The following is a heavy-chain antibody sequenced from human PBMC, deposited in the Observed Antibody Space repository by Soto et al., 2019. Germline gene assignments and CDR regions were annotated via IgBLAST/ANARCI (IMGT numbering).Heavy chain of an antibody. J-gene: IGHJ3*02. Sequence: GASVKVSCKVSGHSLTELSMHWVRQASGKGLEWMGWISAYNGNTNCAQKLQGRVTMTTDTSTSTAYMELRSLRSDDTAVYYCASRILTGSGSYIGNDAFDIWGQGTMVTVSS. CDR1: GHSLTELS. CDR3: ASRILTGSGSYIGNDAFDI. CDR2: ISAYNGNT. D-gene: IGHD3-10*01. V-gene: IGHV1-18*01.